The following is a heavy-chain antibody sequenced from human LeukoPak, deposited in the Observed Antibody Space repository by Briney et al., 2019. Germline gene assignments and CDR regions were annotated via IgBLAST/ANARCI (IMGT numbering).Heavy chain of an antibody. D-gene: IGHD2-15*01. V-gene: IGHV3-23*01. Sequence: PGGSLRLSCAASGFTFSSYGMSWVRQAPGKGLEWVSAISGSGTSTQYADSVKGRFTISRDNSKKTVYLQMNSLRAGDTAIYYCAKDHLYCSGGSCYGDYRGQGTLVTVAS. CDR3: AKDHLYCSGGSCYGDY. CDR2: ISGSGTST. J-gene: IGHJ4*02. CDR1: GFTFSSYG.